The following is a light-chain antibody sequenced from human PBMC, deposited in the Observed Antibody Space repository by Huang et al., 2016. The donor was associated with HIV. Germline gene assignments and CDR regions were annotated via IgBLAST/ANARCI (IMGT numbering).Light chain of an antibody. V-gene: IGKV3-11*01. CDR3: HQHSSWPGT. Sequence: DIVLTQSPATLSLSPGERATLSCRAGQSVGSHLAWYQQTPGQAPRRLVSDASHRATGIPARFSGSGSGTDFTLTISSLEPEDFAVYYCHQHSSWPGTFGQGTRVEIK. CDR2: DAS. J-gene: IGKJ1*01. CDR1: QSVGSH.